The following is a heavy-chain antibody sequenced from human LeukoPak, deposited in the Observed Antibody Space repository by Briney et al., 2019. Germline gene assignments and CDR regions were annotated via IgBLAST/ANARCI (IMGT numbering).Heavy chain of an antibody. Sequence: PGGSLRLSCAASGFTFSTYWMNWVRQAPGKGLEWVANIKYDGSEKYYVDSVKGRFTISRDNAENSLHLQMNSLRAEDTAVYYCASDSVRGRPLVAFDNWGQGTMVTVSS. V-gene: IGHV3-7*01. CDR1: GFTFSTYW. J-gene: IGHJ3*02. CDR3: ASDSVRGRPLVAFDN. CDR2: IKYDGSEK. D-gene: IGHD6-6*01.